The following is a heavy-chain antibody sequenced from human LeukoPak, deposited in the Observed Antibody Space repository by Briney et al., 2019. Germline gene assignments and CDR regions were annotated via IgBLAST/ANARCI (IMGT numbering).Heavy chain of an antibody. D-gene: IGHD3-10*01. Sequence: PSETLSLTCAVYGASFSGYYWGWIRQPPGKGLEWIGELNHSGSTNYNPSLKSRVTISVDTSKNQFSLKLSSVTAADTAVYYCASPGSGSYYRNYYYGMDVWGKGTTVTVSS. CDR2: LNHSGST. J-gene: IGHJ6*04. CDR1: GASFSGYY. CDR3: ASPGSGSYYRNYYYGMDV. V-gene: IGHV4-34*01.